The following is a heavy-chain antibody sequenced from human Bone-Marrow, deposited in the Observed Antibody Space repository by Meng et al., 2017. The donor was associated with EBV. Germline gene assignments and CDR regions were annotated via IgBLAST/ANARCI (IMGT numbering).Heavy chain of an antibody. V-gene: IGHV3-21*01. CDR3: VREEYDPRDF. D-gene: IGHD3-16*01. J-gene: IGHJ4*02. CDR1: GFMFKNYR. CDR2: IDYGGIST. Sequence: VWLCGSGGGPCRAGGSRERSCAASGFMFKNYRMNWVRQDPGKGLEWVSVIDYGGISTYYADSVKGRFTISRDNAKNSVSLQMNNLRAEDTAVYYCVREEYDPRDFWGQGTLVTVSS.